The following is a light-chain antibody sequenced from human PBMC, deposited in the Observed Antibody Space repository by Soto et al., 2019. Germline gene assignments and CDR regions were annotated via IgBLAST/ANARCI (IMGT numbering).Light chain of an antibody. CDR1: QSVLYSSNNKNY. CDR2: WAS. J-gene: IGKJ5*01. V-gene: IGKV4-1*01. CDR3: LQDYIYPYT. Sequence: DIVMTQSPDSLTVSLGGRATLKCRSSQSVLYSSNNKNYLAWYQQKAGQPPRLLINWASTRDSGVPDRFSASGSGTEFTLTISSLQSEDFATYYCLQDYIYPYTFGQGTRLEIK.